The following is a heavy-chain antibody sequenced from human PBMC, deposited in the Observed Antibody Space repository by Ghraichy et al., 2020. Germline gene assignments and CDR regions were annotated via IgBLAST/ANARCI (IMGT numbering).Heavy chain of an antibody. Sequence: SETLSLTCTVSGGSISSYYWSWIRQPPGKGLEWIGYIYTSGSTNYNPSLKSRVTISVDTSKNQFSLKLSSVTAADTAVYYCVRQMRDNYYDSSGHHYFDYWGQGTLVTVSS. CDR2: IYTSGST. D-gene: IGHD3-22*01. V-gene: IGHV4-4*09. CDR1: GGSISSYY. CDR3: VRQMRDNYYDSSGHHYFDY. J-gene: IGHJ4*02.